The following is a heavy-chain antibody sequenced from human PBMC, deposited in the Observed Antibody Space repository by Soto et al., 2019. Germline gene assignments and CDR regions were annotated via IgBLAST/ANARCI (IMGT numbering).Heavy chain of an antibody. CDR1: GFTFSSYS. Sequence: EEQLVESGGGLVKPGGSLRLSCAASGFTFSSYSMNWVRQAPGKGLEWVSSISSSSTYIYYTDSVKGRFTISRDNAKNSLDLQMNSLRAEGTAVYYCASALRFCVISSCHANGYYYYGMNVWGQGSTVTVSS. D-gene: IGHD2-2*01. J-gene: IGHJ6*02. CDR3: ASALRFCVISSCHANGYYYYGMNV. V-gene: IGHV3-21*01. CDR2: ISSSSTYI.